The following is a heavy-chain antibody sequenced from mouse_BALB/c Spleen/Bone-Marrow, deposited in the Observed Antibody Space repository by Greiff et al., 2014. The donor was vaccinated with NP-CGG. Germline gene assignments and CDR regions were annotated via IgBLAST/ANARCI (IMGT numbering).Heavy chain of an antibody. D-gene: IGHD1-2*01. CDR1: GFDFSRYW. CDR3: ARLTAYGAMDY. Sequence: VQLQQSGGGLVQPGGSLNLSCAASGFDFSRYWMSWARQAPGKRQEWIGEINPGSSTINYTPSLKDKFIISRDNAKNTLYLQMSKVRSEDTALYYCARLTAYGAMDYWGQGTSVTVSS. CDR2: INPGSSTI. J-gene: IGHJ4*01. V-gene: IGHV4-2*02.